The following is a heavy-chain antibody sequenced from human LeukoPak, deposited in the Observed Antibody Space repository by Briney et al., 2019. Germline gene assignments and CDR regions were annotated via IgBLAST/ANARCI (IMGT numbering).Heavy chain of an antibody. V-gene: IGHV1-18*01. CDR2: ISAYNGNT. CDR1: GYTFTSDG. J-gene: IGHJ4*02. CDR3: ARNLDSYGTYYFDY. D-gene: IGHD5-18*01. Sequence: ASVKVSCKASGYTFTSDGISWVRQAPGQGLEWMGWISAYNGNTNYAQKLQGRVTMTTDTSTSTAYMELRSLRSDDTAVYYCARNLDSYGTYYFDYWGQGTLVSVSS.